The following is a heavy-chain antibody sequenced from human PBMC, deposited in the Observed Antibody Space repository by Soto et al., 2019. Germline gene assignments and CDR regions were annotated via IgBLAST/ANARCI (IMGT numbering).Heavy chain of an antibody. J-gene: IGHJ4*02. CDR3: AKGDLLRFLEWPRIDY. V-gene: IGHV1-18*01. CDR2: ISAYNGNT. D-gene: IGHD3-3*01. Sequence: ASVKVSCKASGYTFTSYGISWVRQAPGQGLEWMGWISAYNGNTNYAQKLQGRFTMTTDTSTSTAYMELRSLRSDDTAVYYCAKGDLLRFLEWPRIDYWGQGTLVTVPS. CDR1: GYTFTSYG.